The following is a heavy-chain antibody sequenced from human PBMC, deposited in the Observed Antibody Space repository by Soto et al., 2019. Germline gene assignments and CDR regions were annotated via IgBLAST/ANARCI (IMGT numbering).Heavy chain of an antibody. Sequence: QMQLQESGPGLVKPSETLSVTCTVSGGSISSSSYHWGWIRQPPGKGLEWIGSIYYSGTTYYNPSLKSRITLSVETSKNQFSLKLSSVTAGDTAVYYCARSISVAMDFWGHVTLVTVSS. V-gene: IGHV4-39*01. J-gene: IGHJ4*01. CDR3: ARSISVAMDF. D-gene: IGHD6-19*01. CDR2: IYYSGTT. CDR1: GGSISSSSYH.